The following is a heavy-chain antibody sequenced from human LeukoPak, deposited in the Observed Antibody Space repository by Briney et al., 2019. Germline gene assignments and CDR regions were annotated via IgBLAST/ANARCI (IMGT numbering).Heavy chain of an antibody. J-gene: IGHJ4*02. CDR3: ARDRDWYRYFDY. Sequence: GGSLRLSCAASGFVFSKYGMHWVRQAPGRGLEWVAFIRSDGSETYFADSVKGRFVLSRDNFKKTLSLEMNSLGLEDTALYYCARDRDWYRYFDYWGQGTPVSVSS. V-gene: IGHV3-30*02. CDR1: GFVFSKYG. D-gene: IGHD2-21*01. CDR2: IRSDGSET.